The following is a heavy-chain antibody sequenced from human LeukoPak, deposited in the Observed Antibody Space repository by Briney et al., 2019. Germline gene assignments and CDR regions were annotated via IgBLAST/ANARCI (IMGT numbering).Heavy chain of an antibody. CDR3: ARGGRQQLVRGYFDY. J-gene: IGHJ4*02. Sequence: SETLSLTCAVYGGSFSGYYWSWLRQPPGKGLEWIGEINHSGSTNYNPSLKSRVTISVDTSKNQFSLKLSSVTAADTAVYYCARGGRQQLVRGYFDYWGQGTLVTVSS. CDR1: GGSFSGYY. D-gene: IGHD6-13*01. CDR2: INHSGST. V-gene: IGHV4-34*01.